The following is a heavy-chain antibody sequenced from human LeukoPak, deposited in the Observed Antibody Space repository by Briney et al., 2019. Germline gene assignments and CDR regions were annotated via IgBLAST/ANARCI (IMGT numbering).Heavy chain of an antibody. CDR2: IHRSGSP. V-gene: IGHV4-4*02. J-gene: IGHJ4*02. CDR3: AREILGGFNPGAY. CDR1: LDSTTSNF. D-gene: IGHD1-14*01. Sequence: SETLSLTCTVSLDSTTSNFWSWVRQPPGKGLEWIGEIHRSGSPNYNPSLQSRVTISIDRSRNQIALELSTVTAADTAVYYCAREILGGFNPGAYWGQGTLVTVSS.